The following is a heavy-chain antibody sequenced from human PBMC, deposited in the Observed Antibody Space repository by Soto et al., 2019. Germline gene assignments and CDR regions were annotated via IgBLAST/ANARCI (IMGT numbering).Heavy chain of an antibody. CDR1: GFTFSSYG. CDR3: AKSRDIVAEGYFDY. CDR2: ISYDGSNK. J-gene: IGHJ4*02. Sequence: GGSLRLSCAASGFTFSSYGMHWVRQAPGKGLEWVAVISYDGSNKYYADSVKGRFTISRDNSKNTLYLQMSSLRAEDTAVYYCAKSRDIVAEGYFDYWGQGTLVTVSS. V-gene: IGHV3-30*18. D-gene: IGHD5-12*01.